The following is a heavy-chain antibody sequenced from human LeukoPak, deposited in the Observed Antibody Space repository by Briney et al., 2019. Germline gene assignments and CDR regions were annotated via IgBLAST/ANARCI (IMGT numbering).Heavy chain of an antibody. CDR3: VRDHSSSKNYYYYMDV. J-gene: IGHJ6*03. CDR2: INPNSGGT. D-gene: IGHD6-6*01. V-gene: IGHV1-2*06. Sequence: ASVKVSCKASGYTFTGYYMHWVRQAPGQGLEWMGRINPNSGGTNYAQKFQGRVTMTRDTSISTAYMELSRLRSDDTAVYYCVRDHSSSKNYYYYMDVWGKGTTVTVSS. CDR1: GYTFTGYY.